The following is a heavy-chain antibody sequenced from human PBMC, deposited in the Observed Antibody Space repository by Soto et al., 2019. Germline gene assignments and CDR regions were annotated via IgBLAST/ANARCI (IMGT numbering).Heavy chain of an antibody. J-gene: IGHJ6*02. V-gene: IGHV1-69*12. CDR2: IIPIFGTA. D-gene: IGHD3-10*01. CDR1: GGTFSSYA. Sequence: QVQLVKSGAEVKKPGSSVKVSCKASGGTFSSYAISWVRQAPGQGLEWMGGIIPIFGTANYAQKFQGRVTITADESTSTAYMELSSLRSEDTAVYYCAKRTGSGTAYYYYGMDVWGQGTTVTVSS. CDR3: AKRTGSGTAYYYYGMDV.